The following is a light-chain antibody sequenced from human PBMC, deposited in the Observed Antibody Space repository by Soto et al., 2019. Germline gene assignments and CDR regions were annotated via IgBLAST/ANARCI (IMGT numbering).Light chain of an antibody. V-gene: IGKV1-39*01. CDR1: QTNTTS. CDR3: HQKYGLPLS. CDR2: AAS. Sequence: DIVMAQRVSLVGRRISNRDTITCRTSQTNTTSLNEYRQKPGKAPDLLIYAASSLQSGIPSRFGGRVSFTDDTVILTRLQASEFPTNCCHQKYGLPLSCGAGTRLEI. J-gene: IGKJ5*01.